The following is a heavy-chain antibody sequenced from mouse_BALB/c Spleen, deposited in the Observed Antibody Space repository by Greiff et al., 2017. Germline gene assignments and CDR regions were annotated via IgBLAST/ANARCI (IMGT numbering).Heavy chain of an antibody. CDR1: GFSLTGYG. D-gene: IGHD1-1*01. V-gene: IGHV2-6-7*01. CDR3: ASICGSSYGWFAY. CDR2: IWGDGST. Sequence: QVQLKQSGPGLVAPSQSLSITCTVSGFSLTGYGVNWVRQPPGKGLEWLGMIWGDGSTDYNSALKSRLSISKDNSKSQVFLKMNSLQTDDTARYYCASICGSSYGWFAYWGQGTLVTVSA. J-gene: IGHJ3*01.